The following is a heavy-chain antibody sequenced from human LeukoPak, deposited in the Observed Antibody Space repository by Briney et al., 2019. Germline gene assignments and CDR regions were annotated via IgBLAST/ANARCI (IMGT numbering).Heavy chain of an antibody. CDR3: ARERIGYYGSGSYYGAFDI. CDR1: GFTFSSYD. CDR2: IGTAGDT. Sequence: PGGSLRLSCAASGFTFSSYDMHWVRQATGKGLEWVSAIGTAGDTYYLGSVKGRFTISRENAKNSLYLQMNSLRAGDTAVYYCARERIGYYGSGSYYGAFDIWGQGTMVTVSS. J-gene: IGHJ3*02. V-gene: IGHV3-13*01. D-gene: IGHD3-10*01.